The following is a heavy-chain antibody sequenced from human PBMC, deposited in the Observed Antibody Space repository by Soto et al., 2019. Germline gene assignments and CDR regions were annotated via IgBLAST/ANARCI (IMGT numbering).Heavy chain of an antibody. V-gene: IGHV4-59*08. Sequence: PSETPSLTCTVSGGSISSYYWSWIRQPPGKGLEWIGYIYYSGSTNYNPSLKSRVTISVDTSKNQFSLKLSSVTAADTAVYYCARRYSSAFDIWGQGTMVTVSS. CDR3: ARRYSSAFDI. CDR2: IYYSGST. D-gene: IGHD6-13*01. CDR1: GGSISSYY. J-gene: IGHJ3*02.